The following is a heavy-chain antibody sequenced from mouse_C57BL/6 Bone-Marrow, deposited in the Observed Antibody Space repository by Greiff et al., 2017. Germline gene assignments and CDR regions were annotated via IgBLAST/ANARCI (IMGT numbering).Heavy chain of an antibody. CDR2: IHPNSGST. J-gene: IGHJ2*01. CDR1: GYTFTSYW. CDR3: ARESDYCDY. D-gene: IGHD6-2*01. V-gene: IGHV1-64*01. Sequence: QVQLQQPGAELVKPGASVQLSCKASGYTFTSYWMHWVKQRPGQGLEWLGMIHPNSGSTNYNEKFKSKATLTVDKSSSTAYMQLSSLTSEDSAVYYCARESDYCDYGGQGTTLTVSS.